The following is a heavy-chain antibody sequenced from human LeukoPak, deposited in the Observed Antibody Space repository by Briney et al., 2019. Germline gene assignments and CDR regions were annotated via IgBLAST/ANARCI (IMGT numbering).Heavy chain of an antibody. Sequence: SETLSLTCTVYGGSISSYYWSWIRQPPGKGLEWIGYIYYSGSTNYNPSLKSRVTISVDTSKNQFSLKLSSVTAADTAVYYCARAGGLGPITMVRGAPLYYYYMDVWGKGTTVTVSS. V-gene: IGHV4-59*01. CDR2: IYYSGST. CDR3: ARAGGLGPITMVRGAPLYYYYMDV. CDR1: GGSISSYY. J-gene: IGHJ6*03. D-gene: IGHD3-10*01.